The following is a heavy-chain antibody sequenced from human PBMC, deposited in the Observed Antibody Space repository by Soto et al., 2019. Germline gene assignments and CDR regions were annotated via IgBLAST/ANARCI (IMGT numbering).Heavy chain of an antibody. Sequence: EVQLVGSGGGLVQPGGSLRLSCVASGFTFSSHEMNWVRQGPGKGLEWVSYISSSGSPIDYADSVRGRFTISRDNAKNSVILQMNSLRVEDTAVYYCVRSWGVYCSSTRCYSPWLDPWGQGTLVTVSS. J-gene: IGHJ5*02. CDR1: GFTFSSHE. CDR2: ISSSGSPI. D-gene: IGHD2-2*02. V-gene: IGHV3-48*03. CDR3: VRSWGVYCSSTRCYSPWLDP.